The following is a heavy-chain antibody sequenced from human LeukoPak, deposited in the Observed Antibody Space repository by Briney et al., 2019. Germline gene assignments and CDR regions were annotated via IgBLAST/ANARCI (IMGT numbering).Heavy chain of an antibody. V-gene: IGHV3-33*01. D-gene: IGHD5-24*01. Sequence: GTSLRLSCAASGFTFTDYGMHWARQAPGKGLEWVAVIWYDGNEKRYADSVNGRFTISRDNSRNTLFLQMNSLRAEDTAVYYCARSRGDRERWLHLDSWGQGTLVTVSS. J-gene: IGHJ4*02. CDR3: ARSRGDRERWLHLDS. CDR1: GFTFTDYG. CDR2: IWYDGNEK.